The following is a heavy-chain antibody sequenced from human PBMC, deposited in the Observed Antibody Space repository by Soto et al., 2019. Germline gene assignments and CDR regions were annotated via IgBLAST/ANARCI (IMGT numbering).Heavy chain of an antibody. CDR1: GFTVSSKY. D-gene: IGHD2-15*01. CDR3: ARDDGLCDGGRCYGVPIDV. CDR2: IQSGGPT. Sequence: EVQLVESGGGLVQPGGSLRLSCAASGFTVSSKYMSWVRQAPGKGLEWVSLIQSGGPTYYADSVKGRFTISRDTSENTVHLQMDSLRAGDTAAYYCARDDGLCDGGRCYGVPIDVWGKGTTVTVSS. J-gene: IGHJ6*03. V-gene: IGHV3-66*01.